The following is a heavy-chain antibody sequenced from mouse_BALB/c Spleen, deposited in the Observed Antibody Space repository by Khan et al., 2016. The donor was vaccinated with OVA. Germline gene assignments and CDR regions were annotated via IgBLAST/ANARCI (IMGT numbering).Heavy chain of an antibody. CDR3: ARGYDFFAY. J-gene: IGHJ3*01. D-gene: IGHD2-14*01. V-gene: IGHV1-26*01. Sequence: VQLKESGPDLVKPGASVKISCKASGYSFTLYYMTWVKQSPGKSLEWIGRVNPNTGGSDYNQEFKGKAILTVDKSSNTAYMELHSLTSEDSAVYYCARGYDFFAYWGQGTLVTVSA. CDR2: VNPNTGGS. CDR1: GYSFTLYY.